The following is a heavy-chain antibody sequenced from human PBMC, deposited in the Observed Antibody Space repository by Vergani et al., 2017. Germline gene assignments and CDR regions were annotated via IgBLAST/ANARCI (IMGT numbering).Heavy chain of an antibody. D-gene: IGHD3-10*01. CDR2: IYTSGSA. J-gene: IGHJ4*02. CDR1: GGSISSGRYY. Sequence: QVQLQESGPGLVKPSQTLSLPCTVSGGSISSGRYYWSWIRPPAGKGLEWIWRIYTSGSANYNPSLKSRVTISVDTSKNQFSLKLSSVTAADAAVYYCARAGRGFDYWGQGTLVTVSS. V-gene: IGHV4-61*02. CDR3: ARAGRGFDY.